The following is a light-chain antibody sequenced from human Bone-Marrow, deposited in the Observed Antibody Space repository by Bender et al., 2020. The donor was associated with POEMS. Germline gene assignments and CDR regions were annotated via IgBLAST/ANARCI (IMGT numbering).Light chain of an antibody. CDR2: EVR. J-gene: IGLJ2*01. Sequence: QSALTQPASVSGSPGQSITISCTGTSSDVGNYDLVSWYQHYPGEVPKVIIHEVRKRPSGVSLRFSGSKSGNTAALTISGLQAEDEADYHCSSYAGRDNFVVFGGGTKLTVL. CDR1: SSDVGNYDL. CDR3: SSYAGRDNFVV. V-gene: IGLV2-23*02.